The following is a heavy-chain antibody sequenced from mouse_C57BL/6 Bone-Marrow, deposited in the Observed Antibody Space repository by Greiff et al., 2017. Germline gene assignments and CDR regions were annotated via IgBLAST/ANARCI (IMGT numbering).Heavy chain of an antibody. J-gene: IGHJ4*01. Sequence: DVHLVESGGDLVKPGGSLKLSCAASGFTFSSYGMSWVRQTPDKRLEWVATISSGGSYTYYPDSVKGRFTISRDNAKNTLYLQMSSLKSEDTAMYYCARPYDYDDGYHYAMDYWGQGTSVTVSS. CDR2: ISSGGSYT. D-gene: IGHD2-4*01. V-gene: IGHV5-6*01. CDR1: GFTFSSYG. CDR3: ARPYDYDDGYHYAMDY.